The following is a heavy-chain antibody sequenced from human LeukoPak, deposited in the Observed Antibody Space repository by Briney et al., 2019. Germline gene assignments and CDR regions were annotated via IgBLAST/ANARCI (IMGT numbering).Heavy chain of an antibody. CDR2: IRYDGSHK. CDR1: GFTFISYG. J-gene: IGHJ6*03. Sequence: GGSLRLSCAAFGFTFISYGMHWVRQAPGKGLEWVAFIRYDGSHKYYVGSVKGRFTISRDNSKNTLYLQMNSLRAEDTAVYYCAKGSGWEMSYYYYYMDVWGKGTTVTISS. V-gene: IGHV3-30*02. CDR3: AKGSGWEMSYYYYYMDV. D-gene: IGHD1-26*01.